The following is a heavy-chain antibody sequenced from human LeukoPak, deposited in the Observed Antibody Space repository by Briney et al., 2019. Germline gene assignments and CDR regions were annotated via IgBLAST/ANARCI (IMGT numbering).Heavy chain of an antibody. V-gene: IGHV4-39*07. CDR1: GGSISSYY. CDR3: ARDRPGGGVAMDY. D-gene: IGHD2-8*02. J-gene: IGHJ4*02. Sequence: SETLSLTCTVSGGSISSYYWGWMRQPPGKGLEWIGSLHYTGSTYYNPSLKSRVTISVDTSKNQFSLTLTSVTAADTAVYYCARDRPGGGVAMDYWGQGTLVTVSS. CDR2: LHYTGST.